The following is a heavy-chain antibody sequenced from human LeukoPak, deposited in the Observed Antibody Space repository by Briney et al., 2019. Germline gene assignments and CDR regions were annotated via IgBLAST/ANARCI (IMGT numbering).Heavy chain of an antibody. V-gene: IGHV5-51*01. D-gene: IGHD2-15*01. Sequence: GESLKISCEASGYTFTHWWIGWVRQMPGKGLEWMGIISPGDSDTGYSPSFQGQVTISADTSISTAYLQWSSLKASDTAMYYCARLGGPHSRGLRSHLDYWGQGTQLTVSS. CDR3: ARLGGPHSRGLRSHLDY. J-gene: IGHJ4*02. CDR2: ISPGDSDT. CDR1: GYTFTHWW.